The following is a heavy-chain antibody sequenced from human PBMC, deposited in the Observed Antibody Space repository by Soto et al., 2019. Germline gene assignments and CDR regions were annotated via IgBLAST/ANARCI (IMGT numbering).Heavy chain of an antibody. Sequence: EVQLVESGGGSVQPGGSLRLHCAASGFTFSSHWMYWVRQAPGKGLFWVSRINSEGSSRRYADSVNGRFTVSRDNAKNTLYLQMNSLRAEDTPVYYCARDATYSSSRGMDVWGQGTLVTVSS. V-gene: IGHV3-74*01. CDR3: ARDATYSSSRGMDV. CDR1: GFTFSSHW. J-gene: IGHJ4*02. CDR2: INSEGSSR. D-gene: IGHD2-2*01.